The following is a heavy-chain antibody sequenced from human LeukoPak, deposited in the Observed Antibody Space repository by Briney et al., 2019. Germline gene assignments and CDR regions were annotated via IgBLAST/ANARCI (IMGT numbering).Heavy chain of an antibody. J-gene: IGHJ3*02. V-gene: IGHV4-39*07. CDR1: GGSISSSSYY. CDR2: IYYSGST. Sequence: SETLSLTCTVSGGSISSSSYYWGWIRQPPGKGLEWIGSIYYSGSTYYNPSLKSRVTISVDTSKNQFSLKLSSVTAADTAVYYCARDTIIVGAFDAFDIWGQGTMVTVSS. D-gene: IGHD1-26*01. CDR3: ARDTIIVGAFDAFDI.